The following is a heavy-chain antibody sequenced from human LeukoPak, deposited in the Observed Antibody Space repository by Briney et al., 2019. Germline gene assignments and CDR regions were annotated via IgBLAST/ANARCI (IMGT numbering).Heavy chain of an antibody. CDR3: AGVRSIAAAGQYYFDY. D-gene: IGHD6-13*01. J-gene: IGHJ4*02. Sequence: SETLSLTCTVSGGSISSYYWSWIRQPPGKGLEWIGYIYYSGSTNYNPSLKSRVTISVDTSKNQFSLKLSSVTAADTAVYYCAGVRSIAAAGQYYFDYWGQGTLVTVSS. CDR1: GGSISSYY. V-gene: IGHV4-59*01. CDR2: IYYSGST.